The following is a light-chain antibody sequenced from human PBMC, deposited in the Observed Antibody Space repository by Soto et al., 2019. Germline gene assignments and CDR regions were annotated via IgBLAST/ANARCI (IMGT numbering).Light chain of an antibody. Sequence: QSALTQPASVSGSPGQSVTISCTGTSDDVGAYNFVSWYQQYPDKAPRVLIYDVSERPSGVSNRFSGSKSGNTASLTISGLQTEDEADYFCISYTDTXYVFGTGTRSPS. CDR3: ISYTDTXYV. CDR2: DVS. V-gene: IGLV2-14*03. CDR1: SDDVGAYNF. J-gene: IGLJ1*01.